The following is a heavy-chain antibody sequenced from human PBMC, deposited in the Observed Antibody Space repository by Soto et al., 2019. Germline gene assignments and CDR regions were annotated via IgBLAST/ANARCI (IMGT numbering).Heavy chain of an antibody. Sequence: QVQLQESGPGLVKPSETLSLTCTVSGGSISSYYWSWIRQPPGKGLEWIGYIYYSGSTNYNPSLKSRVTISVDTSKNQFSLKLSSVTAADTAVYYCAGTGDSSGWFYWYFDLWGRGTLVTVSS. J-gene: IGHJ2*01. D-gene: IGHD6-19*01. V-gene: IGHV4-59*01. CDR2: IYYSGST. CDR1: GGSISSYY. CDR3: AGTGDSSGWFYWYFDL.